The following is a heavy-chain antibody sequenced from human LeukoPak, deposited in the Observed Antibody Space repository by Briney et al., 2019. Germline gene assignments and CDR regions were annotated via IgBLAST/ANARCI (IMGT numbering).Heavy chain of an antibody. CDR1: GFTLSNYA. CDR2: IRGGGSNT. J-gene: IGHJ4*02. D-gene: IGHD2-2*02. V-gene: IGHV3-23*01. Sequence: GGSLSLSCAASGFTLSNYAMSWVRQAPGKGLEWVSTIRGGGSNTYYADSVKGRFAISRDNSKNTLYLQMNSLRAEDTAVYYCVKKFDCLSTSCYTYFDYWGQGTLVTVSS. CDR3: VKKFDCLSTSCYTYFDY.